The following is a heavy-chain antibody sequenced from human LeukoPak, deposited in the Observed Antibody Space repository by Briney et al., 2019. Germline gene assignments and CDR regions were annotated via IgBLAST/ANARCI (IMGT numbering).Heavy chain of an antibody. CDR2: INSDGSST. D-gene: IGHD6-6*01. J-gene: IGHJ4*02. V-gene: IGHV3-74*01. CDR1: GFTFSSYW. Sequence: QTGGSLRLSCAAPGFTFSSYWMHWVRQAPGKGLVWVSRINSDGSSTSYADSVKGRFTISRDNAKNTLYLQMNSLRAEDTAVYYCARGGIAARRNFAYWGQGTLVTVSS. CDR3: ARGGIAARRNFAY.